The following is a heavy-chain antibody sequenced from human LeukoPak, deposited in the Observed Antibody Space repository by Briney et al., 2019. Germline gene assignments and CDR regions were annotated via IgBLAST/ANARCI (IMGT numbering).Heavy chain of an antibody. CDR2: INQDGSAK. CDR3: APKAGDY. CDR1: GFTFSSFW. Sequence: GGSLRLSCAASGFTFSSFWMSWVRQAPGKGLEWVANINQDGSAKYYVDFVKGRFTISRDNAKNSLYLQMNSLRAEDTAAYYCAPKAGDYWGQGTLVTVSS. D-gene: IGHD6-25*01. V-gene: IGHV3-7*01. J-gene: IGHJ4*02.